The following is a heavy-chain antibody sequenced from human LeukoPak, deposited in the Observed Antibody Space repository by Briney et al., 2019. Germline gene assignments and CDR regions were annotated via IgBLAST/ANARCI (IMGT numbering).Heavy chain of an antibody. D-gene: IGHD2-2*01. J-gene: IGHJ4*02. V-gene: IGHV4-30-2*01. CDR3: ARSSRGVREGYYFDY. Sequence: PSETLSLTCTVSGGSISSGGYYWSWIRQHPGKGLEWIGYIYHSGSTYYNPSLKSRVTISVDRSKNQFSLKLSSVTAADTAVYYCARSSRGVREGYYFDYWGQGTLVTVSS. CDR1: GGSISSGGYY. CDR2: IYHSGST.